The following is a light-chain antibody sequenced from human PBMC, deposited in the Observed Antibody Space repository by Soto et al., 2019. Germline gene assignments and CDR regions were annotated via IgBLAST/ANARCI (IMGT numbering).Light chain of an antibody. Sequence: EILLTQYQVTLSLSPGERATLSCRASQNVRGYLAWYQKKPGQAPRLLIYDASNRATGIPARFSGSGSGTDFTLTISSLEPEDFAVYYCQQYGSSRTFGQGTKVDIK. J-gene: IGKJ1*01. CDR3: QQYGSSRT. CDR1: QNVRGY. CDR2: DAS. V-gene: IGKV3-11*01.